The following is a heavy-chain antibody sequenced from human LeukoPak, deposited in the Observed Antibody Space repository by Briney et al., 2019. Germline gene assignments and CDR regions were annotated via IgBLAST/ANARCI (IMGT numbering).Heavy chain of an antibody. V-gene: IGHV3-21*01. CDR2: ISSSSSYI. Sequence: GGSLRLSCAASGFTFSSYSMNWVRQAPGKGLEWVSYISSSSSYIYYADSVKGRFTISRDNAKNSLYLQMNSLRAEDTAVYYCARVGNWTSKYYYYGMDVWGQGTTVTVSS. D-gene: IGHD1-1*01. CDR3: ARVGNWTSKYYYYGMDV. J-gene: IGHJ6*02. CDR1: GFTFSSYS.